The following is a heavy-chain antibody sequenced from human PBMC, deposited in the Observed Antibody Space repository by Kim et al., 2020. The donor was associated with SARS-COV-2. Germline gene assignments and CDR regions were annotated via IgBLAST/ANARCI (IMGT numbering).Heavy chain of an antibody. J-gene: IGHJ4*02. V-gene: IGHV3-23*01. CDR3: AKVFHYGSGGMPNFFDY. CDR1: GFTFSSFA. CDR2: INRGGGLT. D-gene: IGHD3-10*01. Sequence: GGSLRLSCAASGFTFSSFAMSWVRQVPGKGLEWVSGINRGGGLTFYSDSVKGRFTISRDNSKNTLYLQMNRLRADDTAVYHCAKVFHYGSGGMPNFFDYWSQGTLATVSA.